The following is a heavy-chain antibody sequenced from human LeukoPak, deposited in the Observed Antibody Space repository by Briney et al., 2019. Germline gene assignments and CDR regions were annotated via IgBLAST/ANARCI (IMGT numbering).Heavy chain of an antibody. CDR3: ARDSTRQDYDFWSGYYLRRGGAFDI. Sequence: ASVKVSCKASGYTFTSYYMHWVRQAPGQGLEWMGIINPSGGSTSYAQKFQGRVTMTRDTSTSTVYMELSSLRSEDTAVYYCARDSTRQDYDFWSGYYLRRGGAFDIWGQGTMVTVSS. CDR1: GYTFTSYY. V-gene: IGHV1-46*01. CDR2: INPSGGST. J-gene: IGHJ3*02. D-gene: IGHD3-3*01.